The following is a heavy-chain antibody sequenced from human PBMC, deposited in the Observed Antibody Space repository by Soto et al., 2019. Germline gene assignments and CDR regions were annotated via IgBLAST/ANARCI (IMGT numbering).Heavy chain of an antibody. Sequence: GASVKVSCKGSGYTFTSYYMHWVRKAPGQGPEWMGKINPSGGSTSYAQKFQGRVTMTRDTSTSTVYMELSSLRSEDTAVYYFATFLHYYDSSGPDTFFDYWGQGTLVTVSS. CDR3: ATFLHYYDSSGPDTFFDY. CDR2: INPSGGST. V-gene: IGHV1-46*03. D-gene: IGHD3-22*01. CDR1: GYTFTSYY. J-gene: IGHJ4*02.